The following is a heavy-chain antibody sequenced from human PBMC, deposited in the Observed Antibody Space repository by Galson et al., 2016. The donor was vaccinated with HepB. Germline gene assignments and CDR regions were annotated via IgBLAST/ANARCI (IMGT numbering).Heavy chain of an antibody. J-gene: IGHJ4*02. CDR3: THMVAVLTAYADY. CDR2: IYWDDDK. D-gene: IGHD3-9*01. Sequence: PALVKPTQTLTLTCTFSGFSLNTIEVGVGWIRQPPGKGLEWLAVIYWDDDKRYSPSLESRLTITKDTSRNRVVLTMTNMDPADTGTYYCTHMVAVLTAYADYWGQGALVTVSS. V-gene: IGHV2-5*02. CDR1: GFSLNTIEVG.